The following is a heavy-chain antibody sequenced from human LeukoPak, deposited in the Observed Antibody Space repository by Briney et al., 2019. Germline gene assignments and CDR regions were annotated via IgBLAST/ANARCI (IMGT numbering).Heavy chain of an antibody. V-gene: IGHV4-39*01. CDR2: IYYSGST. D-gene: IGHD3-9*01. CDR3: AHGSERGPGYY. CDR1: GGSISSSSYY. Sequence: TSETLSLTCTVSGGSISSSSYYWGWIRQPPGKGLEWIGSIYYSGSTYYNPSLKSRVTISVDTSKNQFSLKLSSMTAADTAVYYCAHGSERGPGYYWGQGTLVTVSS. J-gene: IGHJ4*02.